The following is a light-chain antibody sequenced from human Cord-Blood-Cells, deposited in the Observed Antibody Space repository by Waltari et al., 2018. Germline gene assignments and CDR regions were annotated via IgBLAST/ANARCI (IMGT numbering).Light chain of an antibody. J-gene: IGLJ3*02. CDR2: AVS. CDR3: SSYTSSSTWV. CDR1: SSDVGGYNY. Sequence: QSALTQPASVSGSPGQSITISCTGTSSDVGGYNYVSWYQQHPGKAPKPMIYAVSKRPSGVSNRFSGSKSGNTASLTISGLQAEDEADYYCSSYTSSSTWVFGGGTKLTVL. V-gene: IGLV2-14*01.